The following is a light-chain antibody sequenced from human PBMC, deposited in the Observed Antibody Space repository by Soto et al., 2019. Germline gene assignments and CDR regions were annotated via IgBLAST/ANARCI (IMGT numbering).Light chain of an antibody. CDR1: SSDVGAYNY. Sequence: QSALTQPASVSGSPGQSITISCTGTSSDVGAYNYVSWYQHHPGKAPKLMIYDVSNRPSGVSNRFSGSKSGNTASLTISGLQAEDEADYYCSSYTSSNTPGVFGTGTQLTVL. CDR3: SSYTSSNTPGV. V-gene: IGLV2-14*03. J-gene: IGLJ1*01. CDR2: DVS.